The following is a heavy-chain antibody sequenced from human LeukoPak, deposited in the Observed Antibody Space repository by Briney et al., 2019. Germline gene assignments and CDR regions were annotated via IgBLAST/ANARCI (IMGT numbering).Heavy chain of an antibody. CDR2: IYTSGST. CDR3: ARGDYYYDSSGCWFDP. J-gene: IGHJ5*02. CDR1: GYSINSGYY. D-gene: IGHD3-22*01. Sequence: SETLSLTCTVSGYSINSGYYWGWIRQPAGKGLEWIGRIYTSGSTNYNPSLKSRVTISVDTSKNQFSLKLSSVTAADTAVYYCARGDYYYDSSGCWFDPWGQGTLVTVSS. V-gene: IGHV4-61*02.